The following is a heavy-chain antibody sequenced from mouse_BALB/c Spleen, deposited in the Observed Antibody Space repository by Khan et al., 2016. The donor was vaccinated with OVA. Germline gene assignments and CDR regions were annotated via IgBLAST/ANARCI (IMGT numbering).Heavy chain of an antibody. CDR1: GFNIKDTY. Sequence: VQLQQSGAELVKPGASVKLSCTASGFNIKDTYMHWVKQRPEQDLEWIGRIDPANGNTKYDPKFQGKATITADTSSNTAYLHLSSLKSEDTAVYYCARGAHGLAWFAYWGQGTLVTVSA. CDR2: IDPANGNT. D-gene: IGHD3-1*01. CDR3: ARGAHGLAWFAY. J-gene: IGHJ3*01. V-gene: IGHV14-3*02.